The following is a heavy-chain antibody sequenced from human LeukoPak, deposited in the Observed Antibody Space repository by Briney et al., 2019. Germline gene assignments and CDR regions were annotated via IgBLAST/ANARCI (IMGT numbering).Heavy chain of an antibody. J-gene: IGHJ5*02. CDR2: IYYSGST. D-gene: IGHD5-12*01. Sequence: PSETLSLTCTVSGGSISSSSYYWGWIRQPPGKGLEWIGSIYYSGSTYYNPSLKSRVTISVDTSKNQFSLKLSSVTAADTAVYYCARHVGYSGYDTRNNWFDPWGQGTLVTVSS. CDR3: ARHVGYSGYDTRNNWFDP. CDR1: GGSISSSSYY. V-gene: IGHV4-39*01.